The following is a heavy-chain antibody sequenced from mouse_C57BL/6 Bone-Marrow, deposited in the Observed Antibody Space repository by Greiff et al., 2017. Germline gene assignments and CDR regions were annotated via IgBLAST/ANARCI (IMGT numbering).Heavy chain of an antibody. D-gene: IGHD2-5*01. CDR3: ARDDYSNNYDAMDY. J-gene: IGHJ4*01. Sequence: VQLQQPGAELVMPGASVKLSCKASGYTFTSYWMHWVKQRPGQGLEWIGEIDPSDSYTNYNQKFKGKSTLTVDKSSSTAYMQLSSLTSEDSAVYYCARDDYSNNYDAMDYWGQGTSVTVSS. CDR1: GYTFTSYW. V-gene: IGHV1-69*01. CDR2: IDPSDSYT.